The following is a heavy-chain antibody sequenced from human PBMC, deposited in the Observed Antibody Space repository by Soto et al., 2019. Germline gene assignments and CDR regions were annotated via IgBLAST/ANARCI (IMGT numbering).Heavy chain of an antibody. CDR1: GGSFSGYY. CDR2: INHSGST. D-gene: IGHD3-3*01. V-gene: IGHV4-34*01. J-gene: IGHJ6*03. CDR3: ARGVSNYDFWSGYSHYYYYMDV. Sequence: PSETRSLTCAVYGGSFSGYYWSWIRQPPGKGLEWIGEINHSGSTNYNPSLKSRVTISVDTSKSQFSLKLSSVTAADTAIYYCARGVSNYDFWSGYSHYYYYMDVWGKGTTVTVSS.